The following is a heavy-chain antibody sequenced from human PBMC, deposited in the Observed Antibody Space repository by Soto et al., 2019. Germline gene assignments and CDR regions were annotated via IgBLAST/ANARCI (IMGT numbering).Heavy chain of an antibody. V-gene: IGHV1-24*01. Sequence: GGPVKVSCKVSGYTPPELFMHWVRQAPGKGLEWVGGFDPEDGETIYAQKFQGRVTMTEDTSTDTAYMELSSLRSEDTAVYYCATADCSSTSCYVAYYYYYMDVWGKGTTVTVSS. J-gene: IGHJ6*03. D-gene: IGHD2-2*01. CDR2: FDPEDGET. CDR1: GYTPPELF. CDR3: ATADCSSTSCYVAYYYYYMDV.